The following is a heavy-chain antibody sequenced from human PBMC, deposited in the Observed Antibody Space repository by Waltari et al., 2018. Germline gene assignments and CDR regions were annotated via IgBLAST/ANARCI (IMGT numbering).Heavy chain of an antibody. Sequence: QVQLQQWGAGLLKPSETLSLTCAVYGGSFSGYYWSWIRQPPGKGLEWIGEINHSGSTNYNPSLKSRVTISVDTSKNQCSLKLSSVTAADTAVYYCARNLVDYSNSGALDYWGQGTLVTVSS. CDR1: GGSFSGYY. CDR2: INHSGST. J-gene: IGHJ4*02. V-gene: IGHV4-34*01. D-gene: IGHD4-4*01. CDR3: ARNLVDYSNSGALDY.